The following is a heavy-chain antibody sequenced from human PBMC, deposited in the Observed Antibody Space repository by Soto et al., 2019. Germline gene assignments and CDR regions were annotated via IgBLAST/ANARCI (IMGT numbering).Heavy chain of an antibody. J-gene: IGHJ4*02. Sequence: GGSLRLSCAASGFTLSSYAMSWVRQAPGKGLEWVSAISGSSGSTYYADSVKGRFTISRDNSKNTLSLQMNSLRGDDTAVYFCAKARGAVFYYFDYWGQGTLVTVSS. V-gene: IGHV3-23*01. CDR3: AKARGAVFYYFDY. D-gene: IGHD3-16*01. CDR1: GFTLSSYA. CDR2: ISGSSGST.